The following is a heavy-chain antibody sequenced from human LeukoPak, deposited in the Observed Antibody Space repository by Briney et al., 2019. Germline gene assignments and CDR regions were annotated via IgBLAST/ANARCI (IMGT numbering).Heavy chain of an antibody. CDR2: IWYDGSNK. J-gene: IGHJ3*01. CDR1: GFTFSLYS. V-gene: IGHV3-33*08. D-gene: IGHD7-27*01. CDR3: AREILGAYDAFDV. Sequence: GGSLRLSCAASGFTFSLYSMSWVRQAPGKGLEWVALIWYDGSNKYYADSVKGRFTISRDNSENTLYLQMNSLRAEDTAVYYCAREILGAYDAFDVWGQGTMVTVSS.